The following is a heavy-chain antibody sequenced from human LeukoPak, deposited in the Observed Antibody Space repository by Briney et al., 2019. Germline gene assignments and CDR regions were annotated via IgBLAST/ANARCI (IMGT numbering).Heavy chain of an antibody. V-gene: IGHV4-59*11. CDR1: GGSISSHY. CDR3: AKGGGSDWYVGPDY. D-gene: IGHD6-19*01. J-gene: IGHJ4*02. CDR2: IYYSGST. Sequence: PSETLSLTCTVSGGSISSHYWSWIRQPPGKGLEWIGYIYYSGSTNYNPSLKSRVTISVDTSKNQFSLKLSSVTAADTAVYYCAKGGGSDWYVGPDYWGQGTLVTVSS.